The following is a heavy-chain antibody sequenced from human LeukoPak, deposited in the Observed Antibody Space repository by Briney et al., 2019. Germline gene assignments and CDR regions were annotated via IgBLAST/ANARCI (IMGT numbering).Heavy chain of an antibody. CDR2: INHSGST. V-gene: IGHV4-34*01. CDR3: ARGGYDFWSGGNWFDP. CDR1: GGSFSGYY. D-gene: IGHD3-3*01. Sequence: PSETLSLTCAVYGGSFSGYYWSWIRQPPGKGQEWIGEINHSGSTNYNPSLKSRVTISVGTSKNQFSLKLSSVTAADTAVYYCARGGYDFWSGGNWFDPWGQGTLVTVSS. J-gene: IGHJ5*02.